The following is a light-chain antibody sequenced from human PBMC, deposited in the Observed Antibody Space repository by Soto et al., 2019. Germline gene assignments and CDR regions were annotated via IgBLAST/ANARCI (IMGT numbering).Light chain of an antibody. V-gene: IGKV3-11*01. CDR1: QSVSFY. J-gene: IGKJ3*01. Sequence: EIVLTQSPATLSLSPGDRATLSCRASQSVSFYLAWYQQKPGLPPRLLMYDASNRATGIPARFSGSGSGTDFTLTISSLEPEDFAVYYCLQRSKWPLATFGPGTKVDIK. CDR3: LQRSKWPLAT. CDR2: DAS.